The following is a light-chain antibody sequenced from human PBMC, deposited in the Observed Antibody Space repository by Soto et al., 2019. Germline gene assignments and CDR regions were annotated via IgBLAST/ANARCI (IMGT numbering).Light chain of an antibody. CDR2: EVS. J-gene: IGLJ1*01. V-gene: IGLV2-18*01. CDR3: SLYTSSSTYV. Sequence: SALTQHPSVSGSPGQSVPISCTGTSSDVGSYNRVSWYQQPPGTAPKLMIYEVSNRPSGVPDRFSGSKSGNTASLTISGLQAEDEADYYCSLYTSSSTYVFGTGTKLTVL. CDR1: SSDVGSYNR.